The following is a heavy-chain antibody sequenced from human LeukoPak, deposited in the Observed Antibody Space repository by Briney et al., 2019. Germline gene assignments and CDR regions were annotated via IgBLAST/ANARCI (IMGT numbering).Heavy chain of an antibody. Sequence: ASVKVSCKASGYTFTSYYMHWVRQAPGQRLEWMGIINPSGRSTSYAQKFQGRVTMTEDTSTDTAYMELSSLRSEDTAVYYCATSQWDCSGGSCYPTYNWFDPWGQGTLVTVSS. CDR1: GYTFTSYY. CDR3: ATSQWDCSGGSCYPTYNWFDP. D-gene: IGHD2-15*01. V-gene: IGHV1-46*01. CDR2: INPSGRST. J-gene: IGHJ5*02.